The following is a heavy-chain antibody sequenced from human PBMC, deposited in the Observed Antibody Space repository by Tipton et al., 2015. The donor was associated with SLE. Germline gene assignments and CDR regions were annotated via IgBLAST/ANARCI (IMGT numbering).Heavy chain of an antibody. V-gene: IGHV3-11*04. J-gene: IGHJ4*02. CDR1: GFTFSDYY. D-gene: IGHD3-3*02. Sequence: SLRLSCAASGFTFSDYYMSWFRQAPGKGLEWVSYIRISGSTIYYADSVKGRFTISSDNSKKTLYLQMNSLRAEDTAVNHCARAPLRHSPFDYWGQGTLVTVSS. CDR3: ARAPLRHSPFDY. CDR2: IRISGSTI.